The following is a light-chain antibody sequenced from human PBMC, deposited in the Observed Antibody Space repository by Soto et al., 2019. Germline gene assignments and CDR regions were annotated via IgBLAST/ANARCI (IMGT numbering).Light chain of an antibody. CDR2: GAS. J-gene: IGKJ1*01. CDR3: QQYVSSPWA. Sequence: EIVLAQSPGTLSLSPGERATLSCRASQSVTNSFLAWYQQKPGQAPRLLIYGASRRATGIPERFTGSGSGTEFTLTISRLEPEDFAVYYCQQYVSSPWAVVQGTKVEI. V-gene: IGKV3-20*01. CDR1: QSVTNSF.